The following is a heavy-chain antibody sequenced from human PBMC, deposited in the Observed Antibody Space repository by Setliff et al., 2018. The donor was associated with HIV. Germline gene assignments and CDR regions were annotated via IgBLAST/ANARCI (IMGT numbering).Heavy chain of an antibody. D-gene: IGHD3-22*01. Sequence: GGSLRLSCAASGFTVNSHYMSWVRQAPGKGLEWVSTIYSDGSTYHADSVKGRFTLSRDTSKNTLSLQMNSLRPEDTAVFYCARVRLYSSALDYWGQGTLVTVSS. CDR2: IYSDGST. V-gene: IGHV3-66*02. CDR1: GFTVNSHY. CDR3: ARVRLYSSALDY. J-gene: IGHJ4*02.